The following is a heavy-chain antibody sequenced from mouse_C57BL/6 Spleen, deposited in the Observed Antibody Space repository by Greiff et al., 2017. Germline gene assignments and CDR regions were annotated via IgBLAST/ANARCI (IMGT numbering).Heavy chain of an antibody. CDR1: GYAFTNYL. D-gene: IGHD3-1*01. CDR2: IYPGSGGT. J-gene: IGHJ2*01. CDR3: ARSGFTHGGYYFDY. V-gene: IGHV1-54*01. Sequence: QVQLQQSGAELVRPGTSVKVSCKASGYAFTNYLIEWVKQRPGQGLEWIGVIYPGSGGTNYNEKFKGKATLTADKSSSTAYMQLSSLTSEYAAVYFCARSGFTHGGYYFDYLGQGTTLTVSS.